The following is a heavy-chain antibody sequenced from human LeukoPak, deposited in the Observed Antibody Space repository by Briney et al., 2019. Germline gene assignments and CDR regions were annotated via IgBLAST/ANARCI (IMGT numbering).Heavy chain of an antibody. CDR3: ASRGHVGSGTYSPYDY. D-gene: IGHD3-10*01. J-gene: IGHJ4*02. CDR1: GFTFINYA. CDR2: ISGSGGRT. V-gene: IGHV3-23*01. Sequence: GGTLILSCSTSGFTFINYAMNWVRQAPGKGLEWVSGISGSGGRTYYADSVKGRFTISRDNSRNTVYLQMTSLRAEDTAVYYCASRGHVGSGTYSPYDYWGQGTLVTVSS.